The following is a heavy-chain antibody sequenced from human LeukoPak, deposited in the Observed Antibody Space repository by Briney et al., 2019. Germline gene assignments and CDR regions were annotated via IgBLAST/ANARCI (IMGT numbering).Heavy chain of an antibody. Sequence: GGSLRLSCAASGFTLSNYGIHWVRQAPGKGLEWVAFIWSDGVNKYYADSVKGRFTLSRDTSKNTVYLEMHSLRAEDTAVFYCAKQYISGITLFDPWGQGTLVTVSS. J-gene: IGHJ5*02. CDR3: AKQYISGITLFDP. CDR2: IWSDGVNK. V-gene: IGHV3-30*02. CDR1: GFTLSNYG. D-gene: IGHD1-14*01.